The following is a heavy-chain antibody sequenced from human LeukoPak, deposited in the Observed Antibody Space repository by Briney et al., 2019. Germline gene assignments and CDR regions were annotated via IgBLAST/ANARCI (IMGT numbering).Heavy chain of an antibody. V-gene: IGHV1-18*01. CDR1: GYTFTSYG. D-gene: IGHD3-10*01. Sequence: ASVKVSCRASGYTFTSYGISWVRQAPGQGLEWMGWISAYNGNTNYAQKLQGRVTMTTDTSTSTAYMELRSLGSDDTAVYYCARGTGGSGSYYTDYYGMDVWGQGTTVTVSS. CDR2: ISAYNGNT. J-gene: IGHJ6*02. CDR3: ARGTGGSGSYYTDYYGMDV.